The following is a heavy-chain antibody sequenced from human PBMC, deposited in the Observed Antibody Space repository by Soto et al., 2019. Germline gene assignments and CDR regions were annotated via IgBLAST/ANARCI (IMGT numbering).Heavy chain of an antibody. V-gene: IGHV1-18*01. J-gene: IGHJ6*02. CDR3: ATGAGTIFGLGDYYYGMDV. D-gene: IGHD3-3*01. Sequence: ASVKVSCKASGYTFTSYGISWVRQAPGQGLEWMGWISAYNGNTNYAQKLQGRVTMTTDTSTSTAYMELRSLRSDGTAVYYCATGAGTIFGLGDYYYGMDVWGQGTTVTVSS. CDR2: ISAYNGNT. CDR1: GYTFTSYG.